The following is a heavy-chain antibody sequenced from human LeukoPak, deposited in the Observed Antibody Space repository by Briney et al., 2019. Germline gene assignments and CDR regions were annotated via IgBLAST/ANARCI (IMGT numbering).Heavy chain of an antibody. CDR3: ARARNYYDSSDYYFEGDAFDI. D-gene: IGHD3-22*01. CDR1: GGSISSYH. CDR2: IYYSGST. Sequence: SETLSLTCTVSGGSISSYHWSWIRQPPGKGLECIGYIYYSGSTHYNPSLKSRVTISVDTSKNQFSLKLSSVTATDTAVYFCARARNYYDSSDYYFEGDAFDIWGQGTMVSVSS. V-gene: IGHV4-59*01. J-gene: IGHJ3*02.